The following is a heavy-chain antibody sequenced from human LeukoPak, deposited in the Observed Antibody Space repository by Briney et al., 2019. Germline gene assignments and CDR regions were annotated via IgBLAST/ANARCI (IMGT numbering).Heavy chain of an antibody. V-gene: IGHV3-15*01. J-gene: IGHJ4*02. CDR3: TTGLTLGLPIYYFDY. D-gene: IGHD3-16*01. CDR2: IKSKTDGGTT. Sequence: GGSLRLSCAASGFTFSNAWMSWVRQAPGKGLEWVGRIKSKTDGGTTDYAAPVKGRFTISRDDSKNTLYLQMNSLKTEDTAVYYCTTGLTLGLPIYYFDYWGQGTLVTVSS. CDR1: GFTFSNAW.